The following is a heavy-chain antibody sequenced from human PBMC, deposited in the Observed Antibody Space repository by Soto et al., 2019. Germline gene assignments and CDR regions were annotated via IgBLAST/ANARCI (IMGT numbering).Heavy chain of an antibody. D-gene: IGHD3-22*01. J-gene: IGHJ4*02. CDR1: GFTFSSYG. CDR3: AKDRYDYDSSGYWDY. V-gene: IGHV3-30*18. Sequence: GGSLRLSCAASGFTFSSYGMHWVRQAPGKGLEWVAVISYDGSNKYYADSVKGRFTISRDNSKNTLYLQMNSLRAEDTAVYYCAKDRYDYDSSGYWDYWGQGT. CDR2: ISYDGSNK.